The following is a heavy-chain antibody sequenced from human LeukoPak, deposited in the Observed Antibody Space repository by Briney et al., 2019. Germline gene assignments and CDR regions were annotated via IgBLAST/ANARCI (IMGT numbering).Heavy chain of an antibody. CDR3: ARYIVGATNWFDP. J-gene: IGHJ5*02. V-gene: IGHV4-61*02. CDR1: GGSISSGSYY. CDR2: IYTSGST. Sequence: PSETLSLTCTVSGGSISSGSYYWSWIRQPAGKGLEWIGRIYTSGSTNYNPSLKSRVTISVDTSKNQFSLKLSSVTAANTAVYYCARYIVGATNWFDPWGQGTLVTVSS. D-gene: IGHD1-26*01.